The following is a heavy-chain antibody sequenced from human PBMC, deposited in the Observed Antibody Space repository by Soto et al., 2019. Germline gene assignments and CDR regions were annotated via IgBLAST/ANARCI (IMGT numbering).Heavy chain of an antibody. Sequence: GGSLRPSCAASGFTFSSYGMHWVRQAPGKGLEWVAVISYDGSNKYYADSVKGRFTVSRDNSKNTLYLQMNSLRAEDTAVYYCAKDPDWSYNWFDPWGQGTLVTVS. V-gene: IGHV3-30*18. CDR1: GFTFSSYG. CDR3: AKDPDWSYNWFDP. D-gene: IGHD2-21*01. CDR2: ISYDGSNK. J-gene: IGHJ5*02.